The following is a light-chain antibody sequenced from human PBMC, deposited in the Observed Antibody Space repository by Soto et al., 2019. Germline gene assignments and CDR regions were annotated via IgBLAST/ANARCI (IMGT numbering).Light chain of an antibody. CDR1: QSGSSSY. V-gene: IGKV3D-20*02. CDR2: GAS. J-gene: IGKJ4*01. Sequence: EIVLTQSPGTLSLSPGERATLSCRASQSGSSSYLAWYQQKPGQAPRLLIYGASSRATGIPARFTGSGSGTDFTLTISSLEPEDSAVYYCQQRVHWLTFGGGTKVDIK. CDR3: QQRVHWLT.